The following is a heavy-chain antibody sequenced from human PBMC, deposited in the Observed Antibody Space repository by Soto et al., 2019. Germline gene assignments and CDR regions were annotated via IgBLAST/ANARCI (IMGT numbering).Heavy chain of an antibody. CDR1: GFTFSVYY. Sequence: QVQLVESGGGLVKPGGSLRLSCAASGFTFSVYYMSWIRQAPGKGLEWVSYISSSGSTIYYADSVKGRFTISRDNAKNSLYLQMNSLRAEDTAVYYCARSDFWSGYLSRFNWFDPWGQGTLVTVSS. J-gene: IGHJ5*02. CDR2: ISSSGSTI. V-gene: IGHV3-11*01. CDR3: ARSDFWSGYLSRFNWFDP. D-gene: IGHD3-3*01.